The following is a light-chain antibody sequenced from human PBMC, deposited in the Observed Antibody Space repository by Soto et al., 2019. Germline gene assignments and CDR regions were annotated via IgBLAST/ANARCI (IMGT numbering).Light chain of an antibody. CDR3: SSYTSSSTYV. V-gene: IGLV2-14*01. Sequence: QSVLTQPASVSGSPGQSITISCTGTSSDVGDYNYFSWYQQHPGKAPKLMIYEVSNRPSGVSNRFSGSKSGNTASLTISGLQAEDEADYYCSSYTSSSTYVFGTGTKVTVL. CDR2: EVS. CDR1: SSDVGDYNY. J-gene: IGLJ1*01.